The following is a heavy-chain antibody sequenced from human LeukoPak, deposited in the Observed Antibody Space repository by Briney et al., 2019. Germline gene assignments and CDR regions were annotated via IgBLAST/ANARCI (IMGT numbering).Heavy chain of an antibody. V-gene: IGHV1-24*01. D-gene: IGHD3-22*01. CDR3: ATGGNDSSGHDAFDI. Sequence: ASVKVSCKVSGYTLTELSMHWVRQAPGKGLEWMGGFDPEDGETIYAQKFQGRVTMTEDTSTDTAYMELSSLRSEDTAVYYCATGGNDSSGHDAFDIWGQGTRVTVSS. J-gene: IGHJ3*02. CDR1: GYTLTELS. CDR2: FDPEDGET.